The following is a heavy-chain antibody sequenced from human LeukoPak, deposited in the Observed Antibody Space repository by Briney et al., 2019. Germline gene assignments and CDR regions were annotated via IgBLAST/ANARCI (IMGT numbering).Heavy chain of an antibody. D-gene: IGHD6-13*01. CDR3: AREAAAGTSDFDY. Sequence: ASVKVSCKASGYTFTGSYMHWVRQAPGQGLEWMGWINPNSGGTNYAQKSQGWVTMTRDTSISTAYMELSRLRSDDTAVYYCAREAAAGTSDFDYWGQGTLVTVSS. V-gene: IGHV1-2*04. J-gene: IGHJ4*02. CDR2: INPNSGGT. CDR1: GYTFTGSY.